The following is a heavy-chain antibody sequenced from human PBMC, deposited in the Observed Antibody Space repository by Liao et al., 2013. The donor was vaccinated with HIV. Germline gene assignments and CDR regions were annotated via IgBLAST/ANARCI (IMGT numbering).Heavy chain of an antibody. D-gene: IGHD3-3*01. CDR2: IYYTGST. CDR3: ARDRGDYGLWSGYSTHDAFEI. Sequence: QVQLQESGPGLVKPSQNLSLSCTVSGGSISSADHYWSWIRQAPGRGLEWIGYIYYTGSTYFMPSLKSRVNISLDASKNQFSLRLSSVTAADTAVYYCARDRGDYGLWSGYSTHDAFEIWGPGRRVTVSS. V-gene: IGHV4-30-4*01. CDR1: GGSISSADHY. J-gene: IGHJ3*02.